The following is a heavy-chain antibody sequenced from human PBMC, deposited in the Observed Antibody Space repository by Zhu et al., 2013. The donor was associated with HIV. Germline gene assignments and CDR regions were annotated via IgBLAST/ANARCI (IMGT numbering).Heavy chain of an antibody. Sequence: QMQLVQSGPEVKKPGTSVKVSCKASGFTFTSSAMQWVRQARGQRLEWIGWISVYNGNTNYAQKLQGRVTMTTDTSTSTAYMELRSLRSDDTAVYYCARALALTEVGTYDYWGQGTLVTVSS. J-gene: IGHJ4*02. CDR3: ARALALTEVGTYDY. D-gene: IGHD2-21*02. CDR1: GFTFTSSA. CDR2: ISVYNGNT. V-gene: IGHV1-58*02.